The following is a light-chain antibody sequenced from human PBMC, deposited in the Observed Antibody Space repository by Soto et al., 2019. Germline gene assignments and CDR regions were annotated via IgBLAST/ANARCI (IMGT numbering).Light chain of an antibody. V-gene: IGLV2-23*01. Sequence: QSALTQPPSASGSPGQSVTISCTGTSSDVGGYIYVSWYQQYPGKAPKLMIYEDSKRPSGVSNRFSGSKSGRTASLTISGLQADDEADYYCSSYADSTTLFGGGTKLTVL. CDR2: EDS. J-gene: IGLJ2*01. CDR3: SSYADSTTL. CDR1: SSDVGGYIY.